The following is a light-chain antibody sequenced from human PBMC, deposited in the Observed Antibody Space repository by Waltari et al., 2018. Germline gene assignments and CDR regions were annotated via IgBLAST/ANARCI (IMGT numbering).Light chain of an antibody. V-gene: IGKV1-39*01. CDR2: AAS. CDR1: QKLSIY. CDR3: QQSYSTPRT. Sequence: DIQMTQSPSSLSASVGDRVTITCRSSQKLSIYLHWYQQKPGKAPKLLIYAASSLQSGVPSRFSGSGSGTDFTLTISSLQPEDFATYYCQQSYSTPRTFGQGTKLEIK. J-gene: IGKJ2*01.